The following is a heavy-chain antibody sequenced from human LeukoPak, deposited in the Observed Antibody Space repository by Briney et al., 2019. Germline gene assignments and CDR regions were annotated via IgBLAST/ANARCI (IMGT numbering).Heavy chain of an antibody. V-gene: IGHV1-8*01. D-gene: IGHD6-6*01. CDR1: GYIFTSYD. J-gene: IGHJ4*02. CDR3: ARADNEYSSSLDYFDY. Sequence: ASVKVSCKASGYIFTSYDINWVRQATGQGLEWMGWMNPNSGNTGYAQKFQGRVIMTRNTSISTAYMELSSLRSEDPAVYYCARADNEYSSSLDYFDYWGQGTLVTVSS. CDR2: MNPNSGNT.